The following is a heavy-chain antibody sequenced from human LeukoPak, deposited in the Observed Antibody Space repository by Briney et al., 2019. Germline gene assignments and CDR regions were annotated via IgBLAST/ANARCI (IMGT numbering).Heavy chain of an antibody. CDR1: GYTFTSYG. Sequence: ASVRVSCKASGYTFTSYGISWVRQAPGQGLEWMGWIRGYNGNTNYAQKLQGRVSMTTETSTSTAYIDLRSLRSDETAVYDCTRAPRGDSYGYFDYWGQGTLVTVSS. V-gene: IGHV1-18*01. CDR3: TRAPRGDSYGYFDY. D-gene: IGHD3-16*01. CDR2: IRGYNGNT. J-gene: IGHJ4*02.